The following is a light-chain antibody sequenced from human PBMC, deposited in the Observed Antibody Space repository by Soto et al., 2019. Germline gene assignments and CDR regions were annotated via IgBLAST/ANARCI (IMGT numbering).Light chain of an antibody. J-gene: IGKJ1*01. Sequence: EIVLTQSPGTLSLSPGERATLSCRASQSVSSSSLAWYQQKRGQAPRLLIHGASSRATGIPDRFSGSGSGTDFTHTISRLEPEDFAVYYCQQYGGSPRTFGQGTKVEVK. V-gene: IGKV3-20*01. CDR2: GAS. CDR1: QSVSSSS. CDR3: QQYGGSPRT.